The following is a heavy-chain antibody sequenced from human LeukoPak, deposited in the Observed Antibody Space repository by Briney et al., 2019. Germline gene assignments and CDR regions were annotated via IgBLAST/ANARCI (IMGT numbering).Heavy chain of an antibody. CDR3: VRDGGGAAFDI. Sequence: GGSLRLSCEASGFTFSAYWMSWVRQAPGKGMEWLANIKQGGSDKHYVDSVKGRFTISRDNAKNSLYLQMNSLRAEDTAVYFCVRDGGGAAFDIWGQGTMVTVSP. CDR1: GFTFSAYW. V-gene: IGHV3-7*01. J-gene: IGHJ3*02. CDR2: IKQGGSDK. D-gene: IGHD2-21*01.